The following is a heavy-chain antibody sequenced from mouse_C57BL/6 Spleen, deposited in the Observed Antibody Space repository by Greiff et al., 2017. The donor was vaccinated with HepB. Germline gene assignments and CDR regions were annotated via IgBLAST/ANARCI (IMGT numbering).Heavy chain of an antibody. D-gene: IGHD4-1*01. CDR3: ARHEANWDVDWYFDV. Sequence: EVQGVESGGDLVKPGGSLKLSCAASGFTFSSYGMSWVRQTPDKRLEWVPTISSGGSYTYYPDSVKGRFTISRDNAKNTLYLQMSSLKSEDTAMYYCARHEANWDVDWYFDVWGTGTTVTVSS. J-gene: IGHJ1*03. CDR1: GFTFSSYG. CDR2: ISSGGSYT. V-gene: IGHV5-6*01.